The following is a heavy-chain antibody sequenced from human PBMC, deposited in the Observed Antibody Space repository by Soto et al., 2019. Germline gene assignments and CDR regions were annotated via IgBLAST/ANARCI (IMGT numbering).Heavy chain of an antibody. CDR2: VIPILGAS. V-gene: IGHV1-69*08. CDR3: ARSRGSYYTNFDS. Sequence: SVKVSCKASADTFTGYTVTWVRQAPGQGLEWVGRVIPILGASNFAQKFQGRVTISADKSADTAYMVLTGLTSEDTAVYYCARSRGSYYTNFDSWGQGTLVTVPQ. J-gene: IGHJ4*02. D-gene: IGHD3-10*01. CDR1: ADTFTGYT.